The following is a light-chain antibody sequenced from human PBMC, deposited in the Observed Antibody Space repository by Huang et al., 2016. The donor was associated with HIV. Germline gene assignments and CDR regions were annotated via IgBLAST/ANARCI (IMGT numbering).Light chain of an antibody. J-gene: IGKJ2*01. CDR3: QQSYSTLRYT. CDR2: AAS. V-gene: IGKV1-39*01. CDR1: QSISSY. Sequence: DIQMTQSQSSLSASVGDRVTITCRASQSISSYLNWYQQKPGKAPKLLNYAASSLQSGVPSRVSGSGSWTDFTLTISSLQPEDFATYYCQQSYSTLRYTFGQGTKLEIK.